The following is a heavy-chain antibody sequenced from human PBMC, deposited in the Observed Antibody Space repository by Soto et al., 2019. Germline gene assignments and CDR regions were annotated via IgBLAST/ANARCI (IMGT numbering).Heavy chain of an antibody. J-gene: IGHJ4*02. CDR3: AKRFTLFGEVKLSPDFDD. CDR2: ISYSGTTT. CDR1: GFTFSSHA. V-gene: IGHV3-23*01. Sequence: EVQLLESGGGLVQPEGSLRLSCAASGFTFSSHAMSWVRQAPGKGLEWVSAISYSGTTTYYAESVKGRFTISRDNSTNTRYLQMNSLRVEDTAIYYCAKRFTLFGEVKLSPDFDDWGQGTLVTVSS. D-gene: IGHD3-3*01.